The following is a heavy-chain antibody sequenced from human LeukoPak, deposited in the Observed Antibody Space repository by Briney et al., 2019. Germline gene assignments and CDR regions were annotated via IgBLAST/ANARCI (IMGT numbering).Heavy chain of an antibody. Sequence: PGRSLRLSCAASGFTFDDYAMHWVRQAPGKGLEWVSGISWNSGSIGYADSVKGRFTTSRDNAKNSLYLQMNSLRAEDMALYYCAKGRYYDSSGLFDYWGQGTLVTVSS. J-gene: IGHJ4*02. D-gene: IGHD3-22*01. V-gene: IGHV3-9*03. CDR2: ISWNSGSI. CDR1: GFTFDDYA. CDR3: AKGRYYDSSGLFDY.